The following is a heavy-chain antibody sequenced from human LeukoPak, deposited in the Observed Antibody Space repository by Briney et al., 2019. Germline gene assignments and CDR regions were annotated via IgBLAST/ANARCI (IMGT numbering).Heavy chain of an antibody. Sequence: GESLKISCKGSGYSFTSYWIGWVRQMPGKGLEWMGIIYPGDSDTRYSPSFQGQVTISADKSISTAYLQWSSLKASDTAMYYCARHSRGGVRYYYYYMDVWGKGTTVTVSS. D-gene: IGHD3-10*01. CDR1: GYSFTSYW. CDR3: ARHSRGGVRYYYYYMDV. CDR2: IYPGDSDT. V-gene: IGHV5-51*01. J-gene: IGHJ6*03.